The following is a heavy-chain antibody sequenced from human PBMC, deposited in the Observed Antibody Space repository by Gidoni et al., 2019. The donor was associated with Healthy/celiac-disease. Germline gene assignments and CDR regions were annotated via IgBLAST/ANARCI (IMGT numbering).Heavy chain of an antibody. CDR2: ISGSCGST. CDR1: GFTFSSYA. D-gene: IGHD4-17*01. V-gene: IGHV3-23*01. Sequence: VQLFASGGGLVPPGGSLRLSCAASGFTFSSYAMRWVRQAPGQGLECVSAISGSCGSTYYADSVKGRFTISRENSKNTLYLQMNSLRAEDTAVYYCAKDYGDYLPYYFDYWGQGTLVTVSS. CDR3: AKDYGDYLPYYFDY. J-gene: IGHJ4*02.